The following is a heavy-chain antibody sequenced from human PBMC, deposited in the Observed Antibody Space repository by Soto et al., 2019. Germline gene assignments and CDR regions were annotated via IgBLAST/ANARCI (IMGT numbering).Heavy chain of an antibody. J-gene: IGHJ3*02. CDR3: ARGGTETPTDDAFDI. Sequence: SETLSLTCTVSGGSISSGGYYWSWIRQHPGKGLEWIGYIYYSGSTYYNPSLKSRVTISVDTSKNQFSLKLSSVTAADTAVYYCARGGTETPTDDAFDIWGQGTMVTVSS. CDR1: GGSISSGGYY. CDR2: IYYSGST. V-gene: IGHV4-31*03. D-gene: IGHD4-17*01.